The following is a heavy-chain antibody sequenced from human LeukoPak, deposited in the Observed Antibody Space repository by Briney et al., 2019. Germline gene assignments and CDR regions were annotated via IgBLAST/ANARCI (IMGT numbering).Heavy chain of an antibody. V-gene: IGHV1-24*01. CDR2: FDPEDGET. CDR1: GYTLTELS. CDR3: ATDIPLNHFYYYDSSGYSLGY. D-gene: IGHD3-22*01. J-gene: IGHJ4*02. Sequence: ASVKVSCKVSGYTLTELSMHWVRQAPGKGLEWMGGFDPEDGETIYAQKFQGRVTMTEDTSTDTAYMELSSLRSEDTAVYYCATDIPLNHFYYYDSSGYSLGYWGQGTLVTVSS.